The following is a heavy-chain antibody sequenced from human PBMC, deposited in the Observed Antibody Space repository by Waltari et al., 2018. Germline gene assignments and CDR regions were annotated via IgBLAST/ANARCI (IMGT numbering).Heavy chain of an antibody. CDR3: ARGRRESYDSSGYSPGGY. CDR1: GESFSGYY. V-gene: IGHV4-34*01. CDR2: INHRGST. D-gene: IGHD3-22*01. J-gene: IGHJ4*02. Sequence: QVQLQQWGAGLLKPSETLSLTCAVYGESFSGYYWSWIRKPPGKGLEWIGEINHRGSTNYNPSLKSRVTISVDTSKNQFSLKLSSVTAADTAVYYCARGRRESYDSSGYSPGGYWGQGTLVTVSS.